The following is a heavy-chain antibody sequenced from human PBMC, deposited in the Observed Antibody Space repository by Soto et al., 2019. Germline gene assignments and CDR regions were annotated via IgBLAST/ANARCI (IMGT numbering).Heavy chain of an antibody. Sequence: ASVKVSCKASGYTFTSYGISWVRQAPGQGLERMGCISAYNGNTNYAQKLQGRVTMTTDTSTSTAYMELRSLRSDDTAAYYCARDPYYDFWSGYYVDWGQGTLVTVSS. D-gene: IGHD3-3*01. J-gene: IGHJ4*02. V-gene: IGHV1-18*01. CDR3: ARDPYYDFWSGYYVD. CDR1: GYTFTSYG. CDR2: ISAYNGNT.